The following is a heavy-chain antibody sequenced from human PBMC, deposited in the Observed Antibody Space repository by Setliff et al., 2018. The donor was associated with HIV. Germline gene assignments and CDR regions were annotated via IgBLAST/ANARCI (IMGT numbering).Heavy chain of an antibody. CDR1: GYTFTDYY. D-gene: IGHD1-20*01. Sequence: ASVKVSCKAPGYTFTDYYIHWVRQAPGQGLEWLGWINPNSGDTNYAQSFQGRVTMTRDTSISTAYVDLSRLRFDDTAMYYCARAESLGWYYNYMDVWGKGTTVTVSS. CDR2: INPNSGDT. V-gene: IGHV1-2*02. J-gene: IGHJ6*03. CDR3: ARAESLGWYYNYMDV.